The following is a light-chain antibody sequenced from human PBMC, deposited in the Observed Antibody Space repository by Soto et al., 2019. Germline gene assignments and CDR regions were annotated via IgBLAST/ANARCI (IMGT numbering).Light chain of an antibody. V-gene: IGKV1D-8*03. CDR1: QGISSY. J-gene: IGKJ1*01. CDR2: DAS. Sequence: VVWMTQSPSLLSATTGDRVTISCRMSQGISSYLAWYQQKPGKAPKVLIYDASNLEYGVPSRFSGSGFGTEFTLTISSLQPDDFATYYCQHYNSYSEAFGQGTKVDVK. CDR3: QHYNSYSEA.